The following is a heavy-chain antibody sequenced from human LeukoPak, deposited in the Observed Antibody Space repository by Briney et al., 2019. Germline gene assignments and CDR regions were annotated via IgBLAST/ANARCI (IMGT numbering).Heavy chain of an antibody. V-gene: IGHV5-51*01. D-gene: IGHD5-12*01. J-gene: IGHJ4*02. CDR2: IYPRDSDR. CDR3: ARIYSGYEKLDY. CDR1: GYSFGTYW. Sequence: GESLKIFCKGSGYSFGTYWIAWVRQMPGKGLEWMGIIYPRDSDRRYSPSFEGQVTISADKSTNTAYWQWSSLKASDTAMYYCARIYSGYEKLDYWGQGTLVTVSS.